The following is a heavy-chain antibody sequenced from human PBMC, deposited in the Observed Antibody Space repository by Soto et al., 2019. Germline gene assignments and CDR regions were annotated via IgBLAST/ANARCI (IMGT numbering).Heavy chain of an antibody. D-gene: IGHD3-3*01. CDR2: IIPILGIA. Sequence: QVQLVQSGAEVKKPGSSVKVSCKASGGTFSSYTISWVRQAPGQGLEWMGRIIPILGIANYAQKFQGRVTITADKSTSTAYMELSSLRSEDTAVYSCGKVRAIFGVADYYMDVWGKGTTVTVSS. CDR3: GKVRAIFGVADYYMDV. V-gene: IGHV1-69*02. CDR1: GGTFSSYT. J-gene: IGHJ6*03.